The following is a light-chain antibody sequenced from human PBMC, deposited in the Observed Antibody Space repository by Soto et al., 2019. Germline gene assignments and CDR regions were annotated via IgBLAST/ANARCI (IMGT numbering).Light chain of an antibody. CDR3: QQYGSSPWT. CDR1: QSVSSNF. Sequence: DIVLTQSPGTLSLSPGERATLSCRASQSVSSNFLAWYQQKPGQAPRLLVYAASSRATGIPDRFSGSGSGTDFTLTISRLEPEDFAVYYCQQYGSSPWTFGQGTKVEIK. V-gene: IGKV3-20*01. J-gene: IGKJ1*01. CDR2: AAS.